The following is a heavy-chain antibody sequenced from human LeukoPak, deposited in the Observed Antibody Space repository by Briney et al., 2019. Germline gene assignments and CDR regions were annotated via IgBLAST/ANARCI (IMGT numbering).Heavy chain of an antibody. V-gene: IGHV4-34*01. J-gene: IGHJ4*02. CDR2: INHSGST. D-gene: IGHD6-19*01. CDR3: ARHGYSSGWSLDY. CDR1: GGSFSGYY. Sequence: SETLSLTCAVYGGSFSGYYWSWSRQPPGKGLEWIGEINHSGSTNYNPSLKSRVTISVDTSKNQFSLKLSSVTAADTAVYYCARHGYSSGWSLDYWGQGTLVTVSS.